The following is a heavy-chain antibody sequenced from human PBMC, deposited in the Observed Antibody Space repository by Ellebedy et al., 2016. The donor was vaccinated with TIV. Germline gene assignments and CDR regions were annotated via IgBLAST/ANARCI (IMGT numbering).Heavy chain of an antibody. Sequence: GESLKISCAASGFTFSTYAMHWVRQAPGKGLEWVAVISNDGSTKYYADSVKGRITISRDNSKNTLYLQMNTLRAEDTALYYCARGEVATICDYWGQGTLVTVSS. CDR3: ARGEVATICDY. CDR1: GFTFSTYA. CDR2: ISNDGSTK. J-gene: IGHJ4*02. V-gene: IGHV3-30-3*01. D-gene: IGHD5-24*01.